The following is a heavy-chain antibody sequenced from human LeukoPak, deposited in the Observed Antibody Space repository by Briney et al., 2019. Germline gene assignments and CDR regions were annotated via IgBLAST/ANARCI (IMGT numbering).Heavy chain of an antibody. CDR1: GYTLTELS. J-gene: IGHJ4*02. CDR3: AREDYYDSGSNDY. V-gene: IGHV1-24*01. D-gene: IGHD3-22*01. CDR2: FDPEDGET. Sequence: ASVKVSCKVSGYTLTELSMHWVRQAPGKGLEWMGGFDPEDGETIYAQKFQGRVTMTRDTSISTAYTELSSLRSEDTAVYYCAREDYYDSGSNDYWGQGTLVTVSS.